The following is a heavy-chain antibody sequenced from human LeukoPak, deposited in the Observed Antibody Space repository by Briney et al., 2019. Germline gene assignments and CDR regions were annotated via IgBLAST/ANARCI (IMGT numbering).Heavy chain of an antibody. CDR3: VKDLRRVGILWFGGYYFRY. J-gene: IGHJ4*02. CDR1: GFTFSSYA. V-gene: IGHV3-64D*06. Sequence: GGSLTLSCSASGFTFSSYAMHWIRQAPGKGLEYVSAISSNGGSTYYADSVKGRFTISRDNSKNTLYLQMSSLRAEDTVGYYCVKDLRRVGILWFGGYYFRYWGQGTLVTVSS. CDR2: ISSNGGST. D-gene: IGHD3-10*01.